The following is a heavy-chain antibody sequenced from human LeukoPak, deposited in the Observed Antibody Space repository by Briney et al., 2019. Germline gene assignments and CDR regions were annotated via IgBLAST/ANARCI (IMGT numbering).Heavy chain of an antibody. CDR2: ISSTSTFI. V-gene: IGHV3-21*01. J-gene: IGHJ6*03. Sequence: GGSLRLSCAASGFTFSSYAMSWVRQAPGKGLEWVASISSTSTFIYSADSVKGRFTISRDTAKNSLFLQMNSLRAEDTAIYYCARDYFDSSDYPQTYYYYYMDVWGKGTTVTVSS. D-gene: IGHD3-22*01. CDR1: GFTFSSYA. CDR3: ARDYFDSSDYPQTYYYYYMDV.